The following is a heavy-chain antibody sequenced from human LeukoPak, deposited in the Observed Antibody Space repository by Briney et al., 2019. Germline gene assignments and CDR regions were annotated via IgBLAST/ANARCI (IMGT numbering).Heavy chain of an antibody. D-gene: IGHD6-25*01. CDR2: INHSGST. CDR3: ARGKRLSLYYYYYMDA. V-gene: IGHV4-34*01. Sequence: SETLSLTCAVYGGSFSGYYWSWVRQPPGKGLEWIGEINHSGSTNYNPSLKSRVTISVDTSKNQFSLKLSSVTAADTAVYFCARGKRLSLYYYYYMDAWGKGTTVTVSS. CDR1: GGSFSGYY. J-gene: IGHJ6*03.